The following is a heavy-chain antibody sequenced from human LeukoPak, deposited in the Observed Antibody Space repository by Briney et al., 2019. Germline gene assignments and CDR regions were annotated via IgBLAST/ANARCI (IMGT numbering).Heavy chain of an antibody. CDR1: GFTFSSYE. Sequence: PGGSLRLSCAASGFTFSSYEMNWVRQAPGKGLEWVSYISSSGSTIYYADSVKGRFTISRDNAKNSLYLQMNSLRAEDTAVYYCARDCSGGGCYYGTDAFDIWGQGTMVTVSS. J-gene: IGHJ3*02. D-gene: IGHD2-15*01. CDR3: ARDCSGGGCYYGTDAFDI. V-gene: IGHV3-48*03. CDR2: ISSSGSTI.